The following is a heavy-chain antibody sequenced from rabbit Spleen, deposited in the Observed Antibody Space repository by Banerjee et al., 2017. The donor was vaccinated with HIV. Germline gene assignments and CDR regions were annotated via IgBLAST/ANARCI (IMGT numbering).Heavy chain of an antibody. V-gene: IGHV1S40*01. Sequence: QQLEESGGGLVKPGASLTLTCTASGFSFSTSYYMCWVRQAPGKGLEWIACIDTGSSDFTYYASWAKGRFTTSKTSSTTVILQMTSLTVADTASYFCARYTGTSFSTYCMDLWGPGTLVTVS. CDR1: GFSFSTSYY. CDR2: IDTGSSDFT. J-gene: IGHJ6*01. D-gene: IGHD8-1*01. CDR3: ARYTGTSFSTYCMDL.